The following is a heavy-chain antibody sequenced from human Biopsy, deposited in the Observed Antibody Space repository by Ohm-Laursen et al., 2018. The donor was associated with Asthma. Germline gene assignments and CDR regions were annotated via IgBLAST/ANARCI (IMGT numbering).Heavy chain of an antibody. J-gene: IGHJ6*02. V-gene: IGHV1-18*01. D-gene: IGHD3-10*01. CDR3: ARAVDYSHYYGIDV. Sequence: PSVKVSCKTSGYTFNRVGITWVRQAPGQGLEWMGWISVYNGNTKVAQKLQDRVTMITDTSTSTAYMELRSLRSDDTAVYFCARAVDYSHYYGIDVWGQGTTVTVS. CDR1: GYTFNRVG. CDR2: ISVYNGNT.